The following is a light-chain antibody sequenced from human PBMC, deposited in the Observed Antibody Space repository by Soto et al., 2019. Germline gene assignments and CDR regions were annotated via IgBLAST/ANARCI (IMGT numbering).Light chain of an antibody. CDR1: TEHSNYA. CDR3: QTWGTGILV. Sequence: QPVLTQSPSASASLGASVKVTCTLSTEHSNYAIAWHQQQPNKGPRFLMKLNRDGSHDKGDGIPDRFSGSSSGAERYLTISSLHSEDEADYYCQTWGTGILVFGGGTKVTVL. CDR2: LNRDGSH. V-gene: IGLV4-69*01. J-gene: IGLJ3*02.